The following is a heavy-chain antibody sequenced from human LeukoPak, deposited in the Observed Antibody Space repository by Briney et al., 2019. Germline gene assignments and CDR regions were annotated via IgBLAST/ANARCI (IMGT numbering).Heavy chain of an antibody. CDR3: ARYIVSYPHDAFDI. Sequence: SQTLSLTCTVSGDSISSDDYYWSWIRQPAGKGLEWIGRFSASGNGNYNPSLKSRVTISVDTSKKQFSLKLSSVTAADTAFYYCARYIVSYPHDAFDIWGQGTMVTVSS. D-gene: IGHD1-26*01. V-gene: IGHV4-61*02. J-gene: IGHJ3*02. CDR2: FSASGNG. CDR1: GDSISSDDYY.